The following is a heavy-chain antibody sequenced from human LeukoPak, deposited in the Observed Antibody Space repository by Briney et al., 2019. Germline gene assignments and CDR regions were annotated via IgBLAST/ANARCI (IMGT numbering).Heavy chain of an antibody. D-gene: IGHD3-3*01. Sequence: GESLKISCKGSGYSFTSYWISWVRQMPGKGLEWMGRIDPSDSYTNYSPSFQGHVTISADKSISTAYLQWSSLKASDTAMYYCARHRFGVVITLDYWGQGTLATVSS. CDR3: ARHRFGVVITLDY. CDR2: IDPSDSYT. J-gene: IGHJ4*02. V-gene: IGHV5-10-1*01. CDR1: GYSFTSYW.